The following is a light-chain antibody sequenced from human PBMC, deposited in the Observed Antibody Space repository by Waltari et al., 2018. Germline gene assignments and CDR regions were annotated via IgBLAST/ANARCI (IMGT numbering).Light chain of an antibody. CDR1: ISNIGENY. V-gene: IGLV1-51*01. Sequence: QSVLTQPPSVSAAPGQQVTISCSGSISNIGENYVSWYQQLPGTAPKLLIHDEKERPSGIPDRFSASKSGSSATLGITGLQTGDEADYYCGTWDSSLSAAVFGGGTKVTVL. J-gene: IGLJ3*02. CDR2: DEK. CDR3: GTWDSSLSAAV.